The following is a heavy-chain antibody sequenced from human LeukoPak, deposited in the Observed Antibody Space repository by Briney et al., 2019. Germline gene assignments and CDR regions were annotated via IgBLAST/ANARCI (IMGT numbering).Heavy chain of an antibody. V-gene: IGHV3-23*01. Sequence: GGSLRLSCAASGFTFSSYGMAWVRQAPGKGLEWVSAISGSGGDTYYADSVKGHFTISRDNSKNTLFLQMNSLRAEDTAVYYCARDWSGWYRVNYYYYMDVWGKGTTVTVSS. CDR3: ARDWSGWYRVNYYYYMDV. J-gene: IGHJ6*03. CDR1: GFTFSSYG. CDR2: ISGSGGDT. D-gene: IGHD6-19*01.